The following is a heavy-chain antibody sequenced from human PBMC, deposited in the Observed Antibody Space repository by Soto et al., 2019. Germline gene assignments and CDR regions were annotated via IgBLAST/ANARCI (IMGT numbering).Heavy chain of an antibody. CDR2: IYYSGST. CDR1: SGSISSSSYT. V-gene: IGHV4-39*01. Sequence: PSETLSLTCTVSSGSISSSSYTWGWIRQPPGKGLEWIGSIYYSGSTYYNPSLKSRITVSVDTSKNQFSLNLSSVTAADTAVYYCARLHGYCIRTSCSGYYAMDVWGQGTTVTSP. CDR3: ARLHGYCIRTSCSGYYAMDV. J-gene: IGHJ6*02. D-gene: IGHD2-2*01.